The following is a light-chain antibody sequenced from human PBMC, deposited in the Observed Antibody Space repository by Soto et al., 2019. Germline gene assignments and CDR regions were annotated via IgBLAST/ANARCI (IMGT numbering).Light chain of an antibody. Sequence: QSVLTQPASVSGSPGQSITISCTGTSSDVGGYNYVSWYQQHPGKVPKLMSYEVSNRPSGVSNRFSGSKSGNTASLTISGLQAEDEADYYCSSYTSSSTYVFGTGTKVTVL. CDR2: EVS. J-gene: IGLJ1*01. CDR3: SSYTSSSTYV. V-gene: IGLV2-14*01. CDR1: SSDVGGYNY.